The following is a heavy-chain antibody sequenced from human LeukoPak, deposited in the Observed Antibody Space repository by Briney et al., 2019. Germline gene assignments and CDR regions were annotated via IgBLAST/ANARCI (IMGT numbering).Heavy chain of an antibody. CDR3: ARELVGLDY. J-gene: IGHJ4*02. CDR1: GGSFSGYY. D-gene: IGHD1-26*01. V-gene: IGHV4-34*01. Sequence: SETLSLTCAVYGGSFSGYYWSWIRQPPGKGLEWIGEINYSGSTNYNPSLKSRVTISVDTSKNQFSLKLSSVTAADTAVYYCARELVGLDYWGQGTLVTVSS. CDR2: INYSGST.